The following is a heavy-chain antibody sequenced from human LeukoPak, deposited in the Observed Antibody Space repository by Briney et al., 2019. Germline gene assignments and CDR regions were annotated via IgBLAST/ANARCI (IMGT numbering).Heavy chain of an antibody. D-gene: IGHD6-13*01. J-gene: IGHJ5*02. CDR3: ASHVMWISAAKRGYNWFDP. V-gene: IGHV4-34*01. CDR2: INHSGST. Sequence: SETLSLTCAVYGGSFSGYYWSWIRQPPGKGLEWIGEINHSGSTNYNPSLKSRVTISVDTSKNQFSLKLSSVTAADTAVYYCASHVMWISAAKRGYNWFDPWGQGTLVTVSS. CDR1: GGSFSGYY.